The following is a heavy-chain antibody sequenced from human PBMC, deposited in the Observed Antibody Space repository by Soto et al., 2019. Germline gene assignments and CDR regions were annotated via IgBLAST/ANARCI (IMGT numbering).Heavy chain of an antibody. CDR2: TYYRSKWYN. D-gene: IGHD6-13*01. V-gene: IGHV6-1*01. J-gene: IGHJ4*02. Sequence: LSQTLSLTCAISGDSVSSNSAAWNWIRQSPSRGLEWLGGTYYRSKWYNDYAVSVKSRITINPDTSKNQFSLQLNSVTPEDTAVYYRARVRTAAAGTPFDYWGQGTLVTVSS. CDR1: GDSVSSNSAA. CDR3: ARVRTAAAGTPFDY.